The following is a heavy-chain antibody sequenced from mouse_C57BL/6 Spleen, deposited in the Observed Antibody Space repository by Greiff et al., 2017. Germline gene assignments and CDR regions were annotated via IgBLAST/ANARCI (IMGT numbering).Heavy chain of an antibody. D-gene: IGHD3-3*01. CDR3: ARERAYFDY. Sequence: QVQLKQPGAELVRPGTSVKLSCKASGYTFTSYWMHWVKQRPGQGLEWIGVIDPSDSYTNYNQKFKGKATLTVDTSSSTAYMQLSSLTSEDSAVYYCARERAYFDYWGQGTTLTVSS. J-gene: IGHJ2*01. V-gene: IGHV1-59*01. CDR1: GYTFTSYW. CDR2: IDPSDSYT.